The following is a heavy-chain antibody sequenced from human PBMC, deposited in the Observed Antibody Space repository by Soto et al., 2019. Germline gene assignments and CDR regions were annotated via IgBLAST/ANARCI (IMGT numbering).Heavy chain of an antibody. V-gene: IGHV2-5*02. D-gene: IGHD3-10*01. CDR3: AQFSRWESESHYCETRFDF. Sequence: QITLKESGPSLVKPTQTLTLTCTFSGFSLSTSGVGLAWIRQPPGKALEWLALIYWDDDKRYSPALKSSLTITKAASKNQVVLTVTGMDHVDTGTYFCAQFSRWESESHYCETRFDFWGQGTLITVPS. CDR1: GFSLSTSGVG. CDR2: IYWDDDK. J-gene: IGHJ4*02.